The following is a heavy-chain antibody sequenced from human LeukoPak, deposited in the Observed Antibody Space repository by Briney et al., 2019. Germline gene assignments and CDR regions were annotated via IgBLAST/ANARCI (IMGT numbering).Heavy chain of an antibody. J-gene: IGHJ6*03. CDR3: ARNSYYYDSSVYTYYYYMDV. V-gene: IGHV4-4*07. Sequence: SETLSLTCTVSGGSISSYYWSWIRQPAGKGLEWIGRIYTSGSTNYNPSLKSRVTISVDTSKNQFSLKLSSVTAADTAVYYCARNSYYYDSSVYTYYYYMDVWGKRTTVTVSS. CDR2: IYTSGST. CDR1: GGSISSYY. D-gene: IGHD3-22*01.